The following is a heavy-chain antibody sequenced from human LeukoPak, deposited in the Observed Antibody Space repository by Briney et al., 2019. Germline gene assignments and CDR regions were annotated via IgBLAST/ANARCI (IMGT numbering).Heavy chain of an antibody. D-gene: IGHD6-13*01. Sequence: GGSLRLSCAASGFTFSSYAMSWVRQAPGKGLEWVSAISGGGGSTYYANSVKGRFTISRDNSKNTLYLQMNSLRAEDTAVYYCAKDRGSSWYSDYFDYWGQGALVTVSS. V-gene: IGHV3-23*01. CDR2: ISGGGGST. J-gene: IGHJ4*02. CDR1: GFTFSSYA. CDR3: AKDRGSSWYSDYFDY.